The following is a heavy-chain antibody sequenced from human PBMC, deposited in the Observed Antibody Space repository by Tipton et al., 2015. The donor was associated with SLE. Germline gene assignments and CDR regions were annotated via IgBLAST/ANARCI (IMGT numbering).Heavy chain of an antibody. CDR2: FTRSGGT. J-gene: IGHJ4*02. V-gene: IGHV4-34*01. CDR3: ARHEYDFLD. D-gene: IGHD3-3*01. Sequence: TLSLTCAAYSGSFSDSLWSWIRQPPGKGLEWIGEFTRSGGTNYNPSFKGRVSISADTSKNQFSLNLRSMTAADTAVYYCARHEYDFLDWGQGTLVTVSS. CDR1: SGSFSDSL.